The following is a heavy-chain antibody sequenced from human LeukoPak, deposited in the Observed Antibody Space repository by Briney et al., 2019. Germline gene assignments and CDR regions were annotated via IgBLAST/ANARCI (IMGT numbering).Heavy chain of an antibody. D-gene: IGHD3-22*01. Sequence: ASVEVSCKASGYTFTSYGISWVRQAPGQGLEWMGWISAYNGNTNYAQKLQGRVTMTTDTSTSTAYMELRSLRSDDTAVYYCARGPRYYYDSSGPNFDPWGQGTLVTVSS. J-gene: IGHJ5*02. V-gene: IGHV1-18*01. CDR3: ARGPRYYYDSSGPNFDP. CDR1: GYTFTSYG. CDR2: ISAYNGNT.